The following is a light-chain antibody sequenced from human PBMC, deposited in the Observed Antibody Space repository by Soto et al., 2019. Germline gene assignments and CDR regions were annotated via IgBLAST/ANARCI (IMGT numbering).Light chain of an antibody. Sequence: QSALTQPASVSGSPGQSITISCTGTSSDVGGFDYVSWYQQHPGKAPKLIIFDVSYRPSGVSNRFSGSKSGNTASLTISGLQSEDEADYYCCSYTSSTTWVFGGGTKVTVL. V-gene: IGLV2-14*03. CDR3: CSYTSSTTWV. CDR2: DVS. CDR1: SSDVGGFDY. J-gene: IGLJ3*02.